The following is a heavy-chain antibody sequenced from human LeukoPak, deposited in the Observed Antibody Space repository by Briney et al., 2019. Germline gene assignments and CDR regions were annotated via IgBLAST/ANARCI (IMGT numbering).Heavy chain of an antibody. D-gene: IGHD2-2*01. V-gene: IGHV3-7*01. CDR3: ARDRPDCSSTSCYNQECFQH. CDR1: GFTFSSNW. J-gene: IGHJ1*01. Sequence: PGGSLSLSCAASGFTFSSNWMSWVRHAPGKGLEWVANIKQAGSEKYYVDSVKGRLTISRDNAKNSLYLQMNSLRAEDTAVYYCARDRPDCSSTSCYNQECFQHWGQGTLVTVSS. CDR2: IKQAGSEK.